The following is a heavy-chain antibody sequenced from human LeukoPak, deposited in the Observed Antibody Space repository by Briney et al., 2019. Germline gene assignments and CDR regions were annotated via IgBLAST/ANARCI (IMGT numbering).Heavy chain of an antibody. CDR1: GYTFTSYG. CDR2: ISAYNGNT. V-gene: IGHV1-18*01. D-gene: IGHD3-22*01. Sequence: GASVKVSCKASGYTFTSYGISWVRQAPGQGLEWMGWISAYNGNTNYAQKLQGRVTMTTDTSTSTAYMELRSLRSDDTAVYYCARDLGHYYDSSGFTGDAFDIWGQGTMVTVSS. J-gene: IGHJ3*02. CDR3: ARDLGHYYDSSGFTGDAFDI.